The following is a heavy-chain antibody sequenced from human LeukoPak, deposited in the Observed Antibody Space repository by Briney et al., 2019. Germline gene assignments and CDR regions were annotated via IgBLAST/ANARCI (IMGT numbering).Heavy chain of an antibody. Sequence: ASVKVSCKASGYTFTSYGISWVRQAPGQGLEWMGWISAYNGNTHYAQKLQGRVTMTTGTSTSTAYMELRSLRSDDTAVYYCARVRERVTIFGVVKNPPYFDYWGQGTLVTVSS. CDR2: ISAYNGNT. CDR3: ARVRERVTIFGVVKNPPYFDY. D-gene: IGHD3-3*01. V-gene: IGHV1-18*01. J-gene: IGHJ4*02. CDR1: GYTFTSYG.